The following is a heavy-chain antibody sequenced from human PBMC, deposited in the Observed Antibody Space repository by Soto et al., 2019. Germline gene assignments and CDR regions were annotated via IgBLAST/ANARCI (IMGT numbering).Heavy chain of an antibody. CDR1: GFTFSSSG. D-gene: IGHD3-3*01. V-gene: IGHV3-33*01. Sequence: GGSLRLSCAASGFTFSSSGMHWVRQAPGKGLEWVAVIWYDGSNKYYADSVKGRFTISRDNSKNTLYLQMNSLRAEDTAVYYCARDNYDFWSGYPPASFDYWGQGTLVTVSS. J-gene: IGHJ4*02. CDR3: ARDNYDFWSGYPPASFDY. CDR2: IWYDGSNK.